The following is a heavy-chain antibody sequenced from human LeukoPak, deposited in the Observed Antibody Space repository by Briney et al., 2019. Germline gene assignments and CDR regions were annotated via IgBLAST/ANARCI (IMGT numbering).Heavy chain of an antibody. CDR2: ISQDESET. Sequence: GGSLKLSCAASGFSFSSFFLNWVRLTPGRELEWVACISQDESETFYMDSVGGRLTISRDNTKKSLYLQMNSLRAEDTAVYFCVRDLGHSRHYFEYWGQGALVTVSS. CDR1: GFSFSSFF. V-gene: IGHV3-7*01. D-gene: IGHD7-27*01. CDR3: VRDLGHSRHYFEY. J-gene: IGHJ4*02.